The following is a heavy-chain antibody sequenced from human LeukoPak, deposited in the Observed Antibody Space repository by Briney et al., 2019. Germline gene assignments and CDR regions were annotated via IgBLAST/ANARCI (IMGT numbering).Heavy chain of an antibody. CDR1: GGSISSYY. V-gene: IGHV4-59*01. CDR3: ARVLNYYDSSGYQETDAFDI. Sequence: PSETLSLTCTVSGGSISSYYWSWIRQPPGKGLEWIGYIYYSGSTNYNPSLKSRVTISIDTSQNQLSLRLSSLTAADTAVYYCARVLNYYDSSGYQETDAFDIWGQGTVVTVSS. D-gene: IGHD3-22*01. J-gene: IGHJ3*02. CDR2: IYYSGST.